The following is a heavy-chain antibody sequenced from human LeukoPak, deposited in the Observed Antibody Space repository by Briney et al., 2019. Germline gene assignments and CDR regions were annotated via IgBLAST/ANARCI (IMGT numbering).Heavy chain of an antibody. D-gene: IGHD3-10*01. CDR1: GFTFSSYS. Sequence: GGSLRLSCAASGFTFSSYSMNWFRQAPGKGLEWVSSISSSSSYIYYADSVKGRFTISRDNAKNSLYLQMNSLRAEDTAVYYCARDGYYYGSGSPGTPYYYYYMDVWGKGTTVTVSS. CDR2: ISSSSSYI. J-gene: IGHJ6*03. CDR3: ARDGYYYGSGSPGTPYYYYYMDV. V-gene: IGHV3-21*01.